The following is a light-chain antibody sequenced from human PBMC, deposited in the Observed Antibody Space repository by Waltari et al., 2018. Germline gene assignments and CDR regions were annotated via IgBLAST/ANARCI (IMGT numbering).Light chain of an antibody. V-gene: IGLV2-14*03. CDR2: DVS. Sequence: QSALTQPASVSGSPGQSITISCPGPSSDVGCKNIVSWYQQHPGKAPKVMIYDVSNRPSGVSNRFSGSKSGNTASLTSSGLQAEDEAEYYCSSHTSNSVVVFGGGTKLTVL. CDR1: SSDVGCKNI. CDR3: SSHTSNSVVV. J-gene: IGLJ2*01.